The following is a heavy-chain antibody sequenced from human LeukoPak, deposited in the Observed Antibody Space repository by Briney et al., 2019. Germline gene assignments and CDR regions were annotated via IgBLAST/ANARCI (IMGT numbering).Heavy chain of an antibody. CDR2: INWNSGNI. CDR1: GFTFDDYA. J-gene: IGHJ6*02. Sequence: GGSLRLSCAASGFTFDDYAMHWVRQAPGKGLEWVSHINWNSGNIGYADSVKGRFTISRDNSKNTLYLQMNSLRAEDTAVYYCAKVPAPHYGSGSYFDYYYYGMDVWGQGTTVTVSS. V-gene: IGHV3-9*01. CDR3: AKVPAPHYGSGSYFDYYYYGMDV. D-gene: IGHD3-10*01.